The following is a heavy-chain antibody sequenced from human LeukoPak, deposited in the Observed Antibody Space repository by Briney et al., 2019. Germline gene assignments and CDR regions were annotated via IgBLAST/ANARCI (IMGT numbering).Heavy chain of an antibody. D-gene: IGHD6-19*01. CDR3: ARFRRAGGWSYFDY. CDR1: GGSISSYY. J-gene: IGHJ4*02. CDR2: IYYSGST. V-gene: IGHV4-59*01. Sequence: SETLSLTCTVSGGSISSYYWSWIRQPPGKGLEWIGYIYYSGSTNYNPSLKSRVTISVDTSKNQFSLKLSSVTAADTAVYYCARFRRAGGWSYFDYWGQGTLVTVSS.